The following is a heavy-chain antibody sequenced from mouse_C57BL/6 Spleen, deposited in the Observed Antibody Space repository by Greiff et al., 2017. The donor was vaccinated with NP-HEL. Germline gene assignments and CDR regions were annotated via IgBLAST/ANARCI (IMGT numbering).Heavy chain of an antibody. J-gene: IGHJ1*03. Sequence: EVQLVESGGGLVQPGGSMKLSCVASGFTFSNYWMNWVRQSPEKGLEWVAQISLKSDNYATHYAESVKGRFTIPRDDSQSRVYRQMNSLRAEDTGIYYETSRGWYFVVWGTKTTVTVSS. V-gene: IGHV6-3*01. D-gene: IGHD3-2*01. CDR3: TSRGWYFVV. CDR2: ISLKSDNYAT. CDR1: GFTFSNYW.